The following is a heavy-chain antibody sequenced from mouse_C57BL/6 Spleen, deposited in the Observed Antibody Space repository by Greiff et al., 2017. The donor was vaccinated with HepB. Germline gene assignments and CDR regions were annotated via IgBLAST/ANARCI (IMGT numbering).Heavy chain of an antibody. J-gene: IGHJ2*01. V-gene: IGHV1-53*01. Sequence: QVQLQQPGTELVKPGASVKLSCKASGYTFTSYWMHWVKQRPGQGLGWIGNINPSNGGTNYNEKFKSKATLTVDKASSTAYMQLSSLTSEDSAVYYCARSGGGYDFFDYWGQGTTHTVSS. CDR2: INPSNGGT. CDR3: ARSGGGYDFFDY. CDR1: GYTFTSYW. D-gene: IGHD2-4*01.